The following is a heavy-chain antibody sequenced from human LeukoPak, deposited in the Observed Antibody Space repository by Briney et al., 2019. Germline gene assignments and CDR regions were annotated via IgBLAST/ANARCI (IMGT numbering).Heavy chain of an antibody. V-gene: IGHV4-39*01. CDR2: VHNVGST. CDR1: GVSTTNGIYY. Sequence: SETLSLTCTVSGVSTTNGIYYWAWIRQPPGKGLEWIGSVHNVGSTYYNLSLRSRVTMSIDTSKNQFSLKLSSVTAADTAVYYCASTDYSNYDYYYYYMDVWGKGTTVTVSS. J-gene: IGHJ6*03. D-gene: IGHD4-11*01. CDR3: ASTDYSNYDYYYYYMDV.